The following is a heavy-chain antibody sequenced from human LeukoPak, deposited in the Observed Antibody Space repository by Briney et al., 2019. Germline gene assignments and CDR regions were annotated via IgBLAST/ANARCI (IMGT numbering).Heavy chain of an antibody. D-gene: IGHD5-12*01. V-gene: IGHV4-59*04. Sequence: SETLSLTCTVSGGSMSPYHWGWIRQPPGKGLEWTGYIYYSGNTYYNPSLESRVTISVDTSKNQFSLKLSSVTAADTAVYYCARPVARDSEGYFDYWGQGTLVIVSS. CDR2: IYYSGNT. CDR1: GGSMSPYH. CDR3: ARPVARDSEGYFDY. J-gene: IGHJ4*02.